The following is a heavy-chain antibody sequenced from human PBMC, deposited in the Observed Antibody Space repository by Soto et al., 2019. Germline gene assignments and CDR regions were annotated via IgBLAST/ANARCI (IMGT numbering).Heavy chain of an antibody. Sequence: SLRLSCTASGFTFGDYAMSWVRQAPGKGLEWVGFIRSKAYGGTTEYAASVKGRFTISRDDSKSIAYLQMNSLKTEDTAVYYCTRDQIYDFWSGYRYYFDYWGQGTLVTVSS. CDR2: IRSKAYGGTT. D-gene: IGHD3-3*01. CDR1: GFTFGDYA. V-gene: IGHV3-49*04. CDR3: TRDQIYDFWSGYRYYFDY. J-gene: IGHJ4*02.